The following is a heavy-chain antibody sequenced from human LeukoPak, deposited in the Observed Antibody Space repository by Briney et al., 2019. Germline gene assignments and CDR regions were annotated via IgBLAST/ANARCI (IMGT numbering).Heavy chain of an antibody. Sequence: SETPSLTCTVSGGSISSGDYYWSWIRQPPGKGLEWIGYIYYSGSTYYNPSLKSRVTISVDTSKNQFSLKLSSVTAADTAVYYCARAEPNYYDSSGYYSGWGQGTLVTVSS. CDR1: GGSISSGDYY. V-gene: IGHV4-30-4*01. J-gene: IGHJ4*02. CDR2: IYYSGST. CDR3: ARAEPNYYDSSGYYSG. D-gene: IGHD3-22*01.